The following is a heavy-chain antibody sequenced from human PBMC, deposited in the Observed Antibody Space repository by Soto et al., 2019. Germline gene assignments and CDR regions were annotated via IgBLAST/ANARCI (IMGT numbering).Heavy chain of an antibody. D-gene: IGHD6-6*01. J-gene: IGHJ4*02. CDR2: IYYSGST. V-gene: IGHV4-30-4*01. CDR1: GGSISSDDYY. CDR3: ARDRSNSPDFFDY. Sequence: TSETLSLTCTVSGGSISSDDYYWSWIRQPPGKGLEWIGYIYYSGSTYYNPSLKSRLTISLDTSKNQFSLKLSPVSAADTAVYYCARDRSNSPDFFDYWGQGTLVTVSS.